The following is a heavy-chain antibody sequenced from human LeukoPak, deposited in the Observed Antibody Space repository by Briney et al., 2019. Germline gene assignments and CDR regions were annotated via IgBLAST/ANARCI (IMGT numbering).Heavy chain of an antibody. CDR3: ARALTMIVVVITNGGYFFDY. D-gene: IGHD3-22*01. J-gene: IGHJ4*02. CDR2: ISAYNGNT. CDR1: GYTFTSYG. V-gene: IGHV1-18*01. Sequence: ASVKVSCKASGYTFTSYGISWVRQAPGQGLEWMGWISAYNGNTNYAQKLQGRVTMTTDTSTSTAYMELSRLRSDDTAVYYCARALTMIVVVITNGGYFFDYWGQGTLVTVSS.